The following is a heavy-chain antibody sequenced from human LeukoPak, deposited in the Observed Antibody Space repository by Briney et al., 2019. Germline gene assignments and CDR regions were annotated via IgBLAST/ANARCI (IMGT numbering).Heavy chain of an antibody. D-gene: IGHD2-2*01. V-gene: IGHV3-23*01. CDR3: AKDPTAFVVPAANFDY. J-gene: IGHJ4*02. CDR2: ISGSGGST. CDR1: GFTFSSYA. Sequence: GGSLRLSCAASGFTFSSYAMSWVCQAPGKGLEWVSAISGSGGSTYYADSVKGRFTISRDNSKNTLYLQMNSLRAEDTAVYYCAKDPTAFVVPAANFDYWGQGTLVTVSS.